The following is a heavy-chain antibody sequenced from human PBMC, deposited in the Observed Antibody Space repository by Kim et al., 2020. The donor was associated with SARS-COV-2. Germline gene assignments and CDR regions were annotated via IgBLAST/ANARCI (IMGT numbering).Heavy chain of an antibody. Sequence: QKFQGRVTITADESTSTAYMELSSLRSEDTAVYYCARDELRGGYSYGFDYWGQGTLVTVSS. D-gene: IGHD5-18*01. J-gene: IGHJ4*02. V-gene: IGHV1-69*01. CDR3: ARDELRGGYSYGFDY.